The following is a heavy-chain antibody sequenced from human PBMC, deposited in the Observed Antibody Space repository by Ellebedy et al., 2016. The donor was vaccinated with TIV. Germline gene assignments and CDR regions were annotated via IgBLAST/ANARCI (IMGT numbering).Heavy chain of an antibody. V-gene: IGHV1-69*04. D-gene: IGHD2-21*02. CDR3: ARDSGAYCGGDCYNIDY. CDR1: GGTFSSYA. CDR2: IIPILGIA. J-gene: IGHJ4*02. Sequence: AASVKVSCKASGGTFSSYAIGWVRQAPGQGLEWMGRIIPILGIANYAQKFQGRVTITADKSTSTAYMELSSLRSEDTAVYYCARDSGAYCGGDCYNIDYWGQGTLVTVSS.